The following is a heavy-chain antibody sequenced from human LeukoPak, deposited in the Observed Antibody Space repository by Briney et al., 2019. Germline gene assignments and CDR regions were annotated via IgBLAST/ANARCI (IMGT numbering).Heavy chain of an antibody. J-gene: IGHJ2*01. CDR2: IYDSGTT. Sequence: SETLSLTCTVSGDSIGTYYWSWIRQPPGKGLEWIGYIYDSGTTNYNPSLRSRASISVDTSKNQISLRLTSVTAADTAFYYCVRDSGYIYGYWYFDLWGRGTLVTVSS. CDR1: GDSIGTYY. D-gene: IGHD5-18*01. V-gene: IGHV4-59*01. CDR3: VRDSGYIYGYWYFDL.